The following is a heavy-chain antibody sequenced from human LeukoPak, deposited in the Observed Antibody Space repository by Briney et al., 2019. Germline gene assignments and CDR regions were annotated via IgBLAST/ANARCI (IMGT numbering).Heavy chain of an antibody. J-gene: IGHJ4*02. Sequence: GGSLTLSCAASGFTFSNYWMSWVRQATGKGLEWVASIHQHGNEKYFVDSVRGRFTISRDNAKNSLYLQMNSLRAEDTAVYYCATLNGPLFEYWGQGTLVTVSS. V-gene: IGHV3-7*01. CDR3: ATLNGPLFEY. D-gene: IGHD2-8*01. CDR2: IHQHGNEK. CDR1: GFTFSNYW.